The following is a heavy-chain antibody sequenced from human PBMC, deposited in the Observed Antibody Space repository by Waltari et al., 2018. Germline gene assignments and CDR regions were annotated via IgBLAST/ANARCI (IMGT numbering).Heavy chain of an antibody. CDR1: GYTLTKLS. CDR2: VDPEDGET. D-gene: IGHD1-26*01. J-gene: IGHJ4*02. V-gene: IGHV1-24*01. CDR3: ATTVLYSGVYCAD. Sequence: QVQLVQSGAEVKKPGASVKLSCKVSGYTLTKLSMHWVRQAPGKGLEWMGNVDPEDGETIYSQKFQGRLTMTEDTSTDTAYMELSSLRSEDTATYYCATTVLYSGVYCADWGQGTLVTVSS.